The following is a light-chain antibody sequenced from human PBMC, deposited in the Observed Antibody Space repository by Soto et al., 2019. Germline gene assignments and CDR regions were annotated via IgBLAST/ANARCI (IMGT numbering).Light chain of an antibody. V-gene: IGKV1-5*01. Sequence: DIQMTHSPSSLSASVGDRVTITCRASQSISSYLNWYQQKPGKAPKLLIYDASSLESGVPSRFSGSGSGTEFTLTISSLQPDDFATYYCQQYNSYSLTFGQGTKVDIK. J-gene: IGKJ1*01. CDR1: QSISSY. CDR3: QQYNSYSLT. CDR2: DAS.